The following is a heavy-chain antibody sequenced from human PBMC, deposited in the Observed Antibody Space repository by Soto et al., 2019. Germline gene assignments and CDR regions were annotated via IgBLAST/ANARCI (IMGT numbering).Heavy chain of an antibody. CDR1: GFTFSSYA. Sequence: GGSLRLSCAASGFTFSSYAMHWVRQAPGKGLEWVAVISYDGSNKYYADPVKGRFTISRDNSKNTLYLQMNSLRAEDTAVYYCARTSDIVGGDNYYYCMEVWGPGTTVTVSS. D-gene: IGHD1-26*01. CDR3: ARTSDIVGGDNYYYCMEV. CDR2: ISYDGSNK. J-gene: IGHJ6*02. V-gene: IGHV3-30-3*01.